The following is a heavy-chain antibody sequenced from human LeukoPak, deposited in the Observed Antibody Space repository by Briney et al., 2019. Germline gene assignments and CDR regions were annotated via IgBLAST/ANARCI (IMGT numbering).Heavy chain of an antibody. CDR2: IHTSGST. CDR3: ARQAYYSGSGSWTGFDY. J-gene: IGHJ4*02. V-gene: IGHV4-4*09. CDR1: GGSISGYY. Sequence: SETLSLTCTVSGGSISGYYWSWIRQPPGKGLEWIGYIHTSGSTNYNPSLKSRVTTSVDTSKNQFALKLGSVTAADTAVYYCARQAYYSGSGSWTGFDYWGQGTLVTVSS. D-gene: IGHD3-10*01.